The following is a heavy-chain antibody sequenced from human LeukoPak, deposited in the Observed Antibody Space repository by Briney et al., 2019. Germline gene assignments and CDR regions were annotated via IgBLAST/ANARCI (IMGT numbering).Heavy chain of an antibody. D-gene: IGHD6-13*01. CDR1: GFTFRNDW. Sequence: GGSLRLSCAGSGFTFRNDWMSWVRQAPGKGMEWVANVKQDGSEKDYVDCVKGRFTISRDNAKNLLYLQMNSLRTEDTAVYYCSRVGPGGAGAFDYWGQGTLVTVSS. J-gene: IGHJ4*02. V-gene: IGHV3-7*01. CDR3: SRVGPGGAGAFDY. CDR2: VKQDGSEK.